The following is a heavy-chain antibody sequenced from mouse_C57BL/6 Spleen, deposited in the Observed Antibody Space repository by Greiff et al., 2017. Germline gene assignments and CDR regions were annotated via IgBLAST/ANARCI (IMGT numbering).Heavy chain of an antibody. CDR1: GYTFTSYW. V-gene: IGHV1-64*01. J-gene: IGHJ1*03. D-gene: IGHD1-1*01. CDR2: IHPNSGST. CDR3: AREGAYYYGSSRYFDV. Sequence: VQLQQSGAELVKPGASVKLSCKASGYTFTSYWMHWVKQRPGQGLEWIGMIHPNSGSTNYNEKFKSKATLTVDKSSSTAYMQLSSLTSEDSAVYYCAREGAYYYGSSRYFDVWGTGTTVTVSS.